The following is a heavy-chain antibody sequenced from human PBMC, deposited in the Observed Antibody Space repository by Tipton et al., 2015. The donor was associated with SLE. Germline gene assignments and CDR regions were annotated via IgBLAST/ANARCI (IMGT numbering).Heavy chain of an antibody. CDR1: GGSISSSRYF. J-gene: IGHJ4*02. Sequence: TLSLTCTVSGGSISSSRYFWGWIRQPPGKGLEWIGNIYYSGSTNYNPSLKSRVTISVDTSKNQFSLKLSSVTAADTAVYYCARTPDYYDSSGYFDYWGQGTLVTVSS. D-gene: IGHD3-22*01. CDR3: ARTPDYYDSSGYFDY. CDR2: IYYSGST. V-gene: IGHV4-39*07.